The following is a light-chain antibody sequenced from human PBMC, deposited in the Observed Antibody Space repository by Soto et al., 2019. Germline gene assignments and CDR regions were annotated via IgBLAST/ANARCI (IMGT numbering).Light chain of an antibody. Sequence: DIVLTQSPATLSLSPGDTATLSCRASQSLDTYLAWYQQKPGQAPRLVIYDASNRATGIPARFSGSGSGTAFTLTISSLEPEDFATYYCQQANSFLGVTFGGGTKVEI. CDR2: DAS. CDR3: QQANSFLGVT. J-gene: IGKJ4*01. CDR1: QSLDTY. V-gene: IGKV3-11*01.